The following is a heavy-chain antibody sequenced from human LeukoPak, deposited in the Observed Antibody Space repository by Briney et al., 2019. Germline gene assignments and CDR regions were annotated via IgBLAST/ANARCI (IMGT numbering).Heavy chain of an antibody. Sequence: PSETLSLTCTVSGGSISSYYWSWIRQHPGKGLEWIGYIYYSGSTYYNPSPKSRVTISVDTSKNQFSLKLSSVTAADTAVYYCAAGDSSGYYSGAEYFQHWGQGTLVTVSS. CDR3: AAGDSSGYYSGAEYFQH. J-gene: IGHJ1*01. CDR2: IYYSGST. D-gene: IGHD3-22*01. V-gene: IGHV4-59*06. CDR1: GGSISSYY.